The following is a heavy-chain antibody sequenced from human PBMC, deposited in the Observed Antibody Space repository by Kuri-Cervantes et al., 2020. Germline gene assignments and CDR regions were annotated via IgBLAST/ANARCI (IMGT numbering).Heavy chain of an antibody. J-gene: IGHJ4*02. CDR3: ARAGGDLYYGSGIDY. D-gene: IGHD3-10*01. CDR1: GFTFSSYW. Sequence: GASLRLSCAASGFTFSSYWMSWVRQAPGKGLEWVANIKQDGSEKYYVDSVKDRFTISRDNAKNSLYLQMNSLRAEDTAVYYCARAGGDLYYGSGIDYWGQGTLVTVSS. CDR2: IKQDGSEK. V-gene: IGHV3-7*01.